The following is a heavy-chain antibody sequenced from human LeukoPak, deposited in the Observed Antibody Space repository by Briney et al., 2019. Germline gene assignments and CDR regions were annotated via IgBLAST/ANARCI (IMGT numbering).Heavy chain of an antibody. CDR2: ISAYNGNT. CDR3: ARDAPDYGGNGYGWFDP. J-gene: IGHJ5*02. CDR1: GYTFTSYG. Sequence: GASVKVSCKASGYTFTSYGISWVRQAPGQGLEWMGWISAYNGNTNYAQKLQGRVTMTTDTSTSTAYMELRSLRSDDTAVYYCARDAPDYGGNGYGWFDPWGQGTLVTVSS. V-gene: IGHV1-18*01. D-gene: IGHD4-23*01.